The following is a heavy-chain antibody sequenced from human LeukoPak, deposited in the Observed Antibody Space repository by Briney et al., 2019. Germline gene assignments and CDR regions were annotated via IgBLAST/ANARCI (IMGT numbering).Heavy chain of an antibody. CDR3: ARIYYGSGSPDGY. D-gene: IGHD3-10*01. CDR1: GITFTNYA. V-gene: IGHV1-69*01. Sequence: SVKVSCKASGITFTNYAISWVRQAPGQGLEWMGAIVPIYDVTDYAQSFRGRVTMTADESTSTAYMELRGLTSEDTAMYYCARIYYGSGSPDGYWGQGTLVTVSS. J-gene: IGHJ4*02. CDR2: IVPIYDVT.